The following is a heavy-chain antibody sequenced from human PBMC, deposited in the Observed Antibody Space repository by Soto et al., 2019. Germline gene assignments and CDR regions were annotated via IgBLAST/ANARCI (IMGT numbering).Heavy chain of an antibody. J-gene: IGHJ3*02. CDR2: IRSKANCYST. V-gene: IGHV3-73*01. CDR3: TRLSNPNPYLCSSGPHDAFDI. CDR1: GFPIRNSA. D-gene: IGHD6-19*01. Sequence: ASETMSLSCAASGFPIRNSAMHRVRQASGKGLERGGRIRSKANCYSTAYAASVKGRFTISRDDSKNTAYLQMNSLKTEDTAVYYCTRLSNPNPYLCSSGPHDAFDIWGQGTMVTVSS.